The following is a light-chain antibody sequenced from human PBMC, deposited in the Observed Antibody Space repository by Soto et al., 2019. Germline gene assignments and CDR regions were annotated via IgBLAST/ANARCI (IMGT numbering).Light chain of an antibody. J-gene: IGKJ5*01. CDR2: HAS. CDR3: QQYYGLPPLT. Sequence: DIQMTQSPSSLSASIGDRVTITCQASQNITNNLSWYQQKPGKAPNLLIYHASKLAKGVTSRFSGRGSGTDFSFIITSLQREDLATYYCQQYYGLPPLTFGQGTRLEI. CDR1: QNITNN. V-gene: IGKV1-33*01.